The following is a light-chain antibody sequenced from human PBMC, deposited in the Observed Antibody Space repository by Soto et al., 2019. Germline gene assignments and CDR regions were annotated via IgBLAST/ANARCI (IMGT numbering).Light chain of an antibody. CDR3: AAWDDCLNGYV. CDR2: SNN. J-gene: IGLJ1*01. V-gene: IGLV1-44*01. CDR1: SSNIGSNT. Sequence: QSVLTQPPSASGTPGQRGTISCSGSSSNIGSNTVNWYQQLPGTAPKLLIYSNNQRPSGVPDRFSGSKSGTSASLAISGLQSEDEADYYCAAWDDCLNGYVFGTGTKVTVL.